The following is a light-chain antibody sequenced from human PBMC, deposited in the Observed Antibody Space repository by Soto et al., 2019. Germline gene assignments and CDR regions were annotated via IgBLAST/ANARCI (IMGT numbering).Light chain of an antibody. Sequence: DIQMTQSPSSLSASVGDRVTITCRASQSISSYLNWYQQKPGKAPKILIYAASSLQSGVPSRFSGSGSGTDFTLTISSLPPEDFATYYCQQSYSTTTFGGGTKVEIK. J-gene: IGKJ4*01. V-gene: IGKV1-39*01. CDR2: AAS. CDR3: QQSYSTTT. CDR1: QSISSY.